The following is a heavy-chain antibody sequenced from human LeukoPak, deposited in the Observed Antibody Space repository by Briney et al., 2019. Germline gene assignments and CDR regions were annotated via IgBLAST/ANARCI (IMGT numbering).Heavy chain of an antibody. CDR3: TRDHCTSINCYEYNYYGMDV. CDR2: INPNSGGT. Sequence: ASLKVSCKASGYTFTAYYIHWVRRAPGQGLEWMGWINPNSGGTESAQKFQGRVTMTRDTSISTAYMELSRRRSDDTAVYYCTRDHCTSINCYEYNYYGMDVWGQGTTVTVSS. J-gene: IGHJ6*02. D-gene: IGHD2-2*01. CDR1: GYTFTAYY. V-gene: IGHV1-2*02.